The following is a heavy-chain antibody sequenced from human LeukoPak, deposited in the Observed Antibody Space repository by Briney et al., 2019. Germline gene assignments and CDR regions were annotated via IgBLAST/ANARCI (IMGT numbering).Heavy chain of an antibody. D-gene: IGHD2-2*01. J-gene: IGHJ4*02. CDR2: TSNSGGSA. CDR1: GFRFSNYA. V-gene: IGHV3-23*01. Sequence: GGSLRLSCAASGFRFSNYAMTWVRQAPRKGLEWVSGTSNSGGSAYYADSVKGRFTISRDNSKNTLFLQMSSLRAEDTAVYYCATDEGWTYCSSTSWPIDHWGQGTLVTVSS. CDR3: ATDEGWTYCSSTSWPIDH.